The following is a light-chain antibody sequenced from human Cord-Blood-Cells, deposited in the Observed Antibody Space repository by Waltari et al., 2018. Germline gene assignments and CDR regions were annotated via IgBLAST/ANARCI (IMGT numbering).Light chain of an antibody. Sequence: DIVMTQSPDSLAVSLGERATINCKSSQSVLYSSNNKNYLAWYQQKPGQPPKLLIYWASTRESGVPDRCSGSGSGTDFTLTISSLQAEEVAVYYCQQYYSTPYTFGQGTKLEIK. J-gene: IGKJ2*01. CDR3: QQYYSTPYT. V-gene: IGKV4-1*01. CDR2: WAS. CDR1: QSVLYSSNNKNY.